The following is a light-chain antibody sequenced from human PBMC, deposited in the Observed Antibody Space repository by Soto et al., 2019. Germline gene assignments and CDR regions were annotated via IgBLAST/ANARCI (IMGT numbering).Light chain of an antibody. J-gene: IGKJ2*01. Sequence: EIVLTQSPDTLALSPGERATLSCRASQSVTSNYLAWYQQKPGQAPRLLIFGISSRATGIPDRFSGSGSATDFTLTIARLEPEDFAVYSCQQYGSSYAFGQGTKLEIK. CDR3: QQYGSSYA. CDR2: GIS. CDR1: QSVTSNY. V-gene: IGKV3-20*01.